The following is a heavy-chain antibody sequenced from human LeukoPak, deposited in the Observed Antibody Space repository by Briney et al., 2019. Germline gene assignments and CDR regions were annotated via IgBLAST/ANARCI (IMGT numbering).Heavy chain of an antibody. CDR1: GFTFRTYA. Sequence: PGGSLRLSCAASGFTFRTYAMSWVRQAPGKGLEWVSAISGSGGSTHYADSVKGRFTISRDNSKNTLYLQMNSLRAEDTAVYYCARDSWGTGLPSGGDAFDIWGQGTMVTVSS. V-gene: IGHV3-23*01. CDR2: ISGSGGST. CDR3: ARDSWGTGLPSGGDAFDI. D-gene: IGHD1-1*01. J-gene: IGHJ3*02.